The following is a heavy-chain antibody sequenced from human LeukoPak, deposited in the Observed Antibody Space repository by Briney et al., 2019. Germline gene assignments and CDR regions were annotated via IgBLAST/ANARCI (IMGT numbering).Heavy chain of an antibody. CDR1: GFTFSNYA. Sequence: GGSLMLSCAASGFTFSNYAMSWVRQAPERGLEWVSTISSRGDSTYDADSVKGRFTISRDNSKNSLCLQMNNVRVEDTAVYYCAKGPRPDITVAHTVENWGQGTLVTVSS. CDR3: AKGPRPDITVAHTVEN. D-gene: IGHD6-19*01. J-gene: IGHJ4*02. CDR2: ISSRGDST. V-gene: IGHV3-23*01.